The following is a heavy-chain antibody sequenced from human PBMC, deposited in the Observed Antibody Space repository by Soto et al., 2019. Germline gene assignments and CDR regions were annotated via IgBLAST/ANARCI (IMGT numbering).Heavy chain of an antibody. D-gene: IGHD3-10*01. Sequence: GSLRLSCAASGFTFSDAWMTWVRQAPGKGLEWVGRIKSKSDGGTTDYAAPVKGRFTISRDDSKNTLSLQMNSLKTEDTAVYYCTSIIATSDRDYWGQGTLVTVSS. V-gene: IGHV3-15*01. CDR3: TSIIATSDRDY. CDR1: GFTFSDAW. CDR2: IKSKSDGGTT. J-gene: IGHJ4*02.